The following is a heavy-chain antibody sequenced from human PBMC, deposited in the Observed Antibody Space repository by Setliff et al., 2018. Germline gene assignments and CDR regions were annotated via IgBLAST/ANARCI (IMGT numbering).Heavy chain of an antibody. CDR1: GFTLNTYW. D-gene: IGHD3-22*01. J-gene: IGHJ1*01. CDR3: ARVGRVGYYESFQY. Sequence: GSLRLSCAASGFTLNTYWMHWVRQAPGKGLVWFSHINSDGSGTSYADSVKGRFTISRDNSKNTLFLQMNSLRAEDTAVYYCARVGRVGYYESFQYWGQGTLVTVSS. CDR2: INSDGSGT. V-gene: IGHV3-74*01.